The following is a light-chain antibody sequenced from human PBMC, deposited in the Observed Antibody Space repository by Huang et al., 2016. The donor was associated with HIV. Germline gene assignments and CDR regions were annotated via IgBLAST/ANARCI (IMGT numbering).Light chain of an antibody. CDR2: WES. V-gene: IGKV4-1*01. CDR1: QSVLYSSNNKNY. CDR3: QQYYSTPIT. J-gene: IGKJ5*01. Sequence: DIVMTQSPDSLAVYLGERATINCKSSQSVLYSSNNKNYLAWYQQKPGQTPKLLIYWESTRESGVPDRFSGSGSGTDFTLTISSLQAEDGAVYYCQQYYSTPITFGQGTRLEIK.